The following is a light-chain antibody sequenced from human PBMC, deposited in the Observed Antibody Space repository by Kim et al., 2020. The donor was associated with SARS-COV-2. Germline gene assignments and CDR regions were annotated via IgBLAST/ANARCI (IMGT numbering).Light chain of an antibody. J-gene: IGLJ2*01. CDR1: KLGDKY. CDR2: QDS. V-gene: IGLV3-1*01. CDR3: QAWDSSTVV. Sequence: SYELTQPPSVSVSPGQTASITCSGDKLGDKYACWYQQKPGQSPVVVIHQDSKRPSGIPERFSGSDSGNTATLTISGTQAMDEADYYCQAWDSSTVVFGGGTQVTVL.